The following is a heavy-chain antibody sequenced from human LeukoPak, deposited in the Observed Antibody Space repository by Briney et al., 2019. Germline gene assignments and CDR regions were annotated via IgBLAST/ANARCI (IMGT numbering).Heavy chain of an antibody. CDR3: ARVRYYDSSGYYLDAFDI. V-gene: IGHV1-18*01. Sequence: ASVKVSCKASGYTFTSYGISWVRQAPGQGLECIGWISAYNGNTNYAQKLQGRVTMTTDTSTSTAYMELRSLRSDDTAVYYCARVRYYDSSGYYLDAFDIWGQGTMVTVSS. CDR2: ISAYNGNT. D-gene: IGHD3-22*01. J-gene: IGHJ3*02. CDR1: GYTFTSYG.